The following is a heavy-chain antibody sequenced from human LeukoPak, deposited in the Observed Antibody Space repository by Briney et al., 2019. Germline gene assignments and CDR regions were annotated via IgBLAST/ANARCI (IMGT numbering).Heavy chain of an antibody. V-gene: IGHV3-7*01. CDR1: GFTVSSNY. Sequence: GGSLRLSCAATGFTVSSNYVSWVRQAPGKGLEWVANIKQDGSEKYYVDSVKGRFTISRDNAKNSLYLQMNSLRAEDTAVYYCARGRYCSSTSCYIRDYYFDYWGQGTLVTVSS. D-gene: IGHD2-2*02. CDR2: IKQDGSEK. J-gene: IGHJ4*02. CDR3: ARGRYCSSTSCYIRDYYFDY.